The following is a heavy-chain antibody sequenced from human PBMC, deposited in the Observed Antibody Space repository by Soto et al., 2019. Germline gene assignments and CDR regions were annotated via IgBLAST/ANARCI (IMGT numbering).Heavy chain of an antibody. V-gene: IGHV4-39*01. CDR1: GGSISSSSYY. CDR3: ARLVMARIFDY. J-gene: IGHJ4*02. Sequence: SSETLSLTCTVSGGSISSSSYYWGWIRQPPGKGLEWIGSIYYSGSTYYNPSLKSRVTISVDTSKNQFSLKLSSVTAADTAVYYCARLVMARIFDYWGQGTLVTVSS. D-gene: IGHD2-8*01. CDR2: IYYSGST.